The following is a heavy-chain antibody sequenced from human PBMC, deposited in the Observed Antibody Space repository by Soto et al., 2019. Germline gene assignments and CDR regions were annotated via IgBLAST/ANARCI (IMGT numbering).Heavy chain of an antibody. CDR2: ISGSGGST. Sequence: EVQLLESGGGFVQPGGSLRLSCAASGFTFSSYAMSWVLQAPGKGLEWVSAISGSGGSTYYADSVKGRFTISRDNSKNTLYLQMNSLRAEDTAVYYCAKGGTSFWSSFDFWGQGTLVTVSS. CDR1: GFTFSSYA. J-gene: IGHJ4*02. V-gene: IGHV3-23*01. D-gene: IGHD3-3*01. CDR3: AKGGTSFWSSFDF.